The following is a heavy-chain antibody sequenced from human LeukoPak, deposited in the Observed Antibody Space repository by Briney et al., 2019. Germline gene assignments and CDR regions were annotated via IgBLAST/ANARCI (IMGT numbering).Heavy chain of an antibody. V-gene: IGHV4-34*01. CDR3: TRRRSPGYSAFDS. CDR2: INDSGST. CDR1: GVSFNGYY. D-gene: IGHD5-18*01. J-gene: IGHJ4*02. Sequence: PSETLSLTCAVYGVSFNGYYWSWVRQPPGKGLEWIGEINDSGSTDYNPSLKSRVTISMDTSKNQFSLNLNSVTAADTAVYYCTRRRSPGYSAFDSWGQGTLVIVSS.